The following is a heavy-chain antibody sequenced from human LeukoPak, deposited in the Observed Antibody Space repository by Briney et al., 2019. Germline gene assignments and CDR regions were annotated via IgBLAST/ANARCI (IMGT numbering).Heavy chain of an antibody. D-gene: IGHD3-9*01. CDR2: ISWNSGSI. V-gene: IGHV3-9*01. Sequence: GGSLRLSCAASGFTFDDYAMHWVRQAPGKGLEWVSGISWNSGSIGYADSVKGRFTISGDNAKNSLYLQMNSLRAEDTALYYCAKGDADILTGYLAYWGQGTLVTVSS. J-gene: IGHJ4*02. CDR3: AKGDADILTGYLAY. CDR1: GFTFDDYA.